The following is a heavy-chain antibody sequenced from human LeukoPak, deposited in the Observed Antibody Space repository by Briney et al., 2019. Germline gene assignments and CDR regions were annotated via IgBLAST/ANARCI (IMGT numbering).Heavy chain of an antibody. J-gene: IGHJ4*02. V-gene: IGHV3-23*01. CDR3: VKDHGWLLYS. CDR2: ISLDGATT. D-gene: IGHD3-9*01. Sequence: PGGSLRLSCAASGFTFSSYAMSWVRQAPGKGLEWVSGISLDGATTYYAGSVEGRFTISRDNSKNTLYLQMNSLRADGTAVYYCVKDHGWLLYSWGQGTLVTVSS. CDR1: GFTFSSYA.